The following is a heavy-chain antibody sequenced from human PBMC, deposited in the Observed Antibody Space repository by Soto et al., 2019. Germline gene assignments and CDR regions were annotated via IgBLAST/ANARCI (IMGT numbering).Heavy chain of an antibody. Sequence: HPGGSLRLSCAASGFTVSSNYMSWVRQAPGKGLEWVSVIYSGGSTYYADSVKGRFTISRDNSKNTLYLQMNSLRAEDTAVYYCARDLTGSNPYHHYYLYVWGKGTTVTVSS. CDR1: GFTVSSNY. V-gene: IGHV3-66*01. CDR2: IYSGGST. J-gene: IGHJ6*03. CDR3: ARDLTGSNPYHHYYLYV. D-gene: IGHD3-9*01.